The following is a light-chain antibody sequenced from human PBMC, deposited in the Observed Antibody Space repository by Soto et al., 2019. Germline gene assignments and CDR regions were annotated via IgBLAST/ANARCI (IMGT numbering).Light chain of an antibody. J-gene: IGKJ1*01. CDR2: GAS. CDR3: QQYNNWPPWT. CDR1: QSVSSN. V-gene: IGKV3-15*01. Sequence: EIVMTQSTAPLSVSPGERATLSCRASQSVSSNLAWYQQKPGQAPRLLIYGASTRATGIPARFSGSGSVTEFTLTISSLQSEDFAVYYCQQYNNWPPWTFGQGTKVEIK.